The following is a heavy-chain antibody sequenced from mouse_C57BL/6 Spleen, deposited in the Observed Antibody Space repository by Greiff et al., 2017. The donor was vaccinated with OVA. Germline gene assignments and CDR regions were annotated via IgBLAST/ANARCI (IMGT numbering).Heavy chain of an antibody. CDR3: ARTYDGYYVPFDY. CDR2: IYPGDGDT. CDR1: GYAFSSYW. V-gene: IGHV1-80*01. J-gene: IGHJ2*01. Sequence: VQLQQSGAELVKPGASVKISCKASGYAFSSYWMNWVKQRPGKGLEWIGQIYPGDGDTNYNGKFKGKATLTADKSSSTAYMQLSSLTSEDSAVYFCARTYDGYYVPFDYWGQGTTLTVSS. D-gene: IGHD2-3*01.